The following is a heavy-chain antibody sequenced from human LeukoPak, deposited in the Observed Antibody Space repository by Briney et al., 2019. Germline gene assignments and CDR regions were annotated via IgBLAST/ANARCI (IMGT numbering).Heavy chain of an antibody. J-gene: IGHJ4*02. Sequence: ASVKVSCKACGYNFTSYVMHRMRQAPGQRLEWMGWINAGNGNTKYSQKFQGRVTITRDTSASTAYMELSSLRSEDTAVYYCARGRRSYSSGWYVYFDYWGQGTLVTVSS. D-gene: IGHD6-19*01. CDR3: ARGRRSYSSGWYVYFDY. V-gene: IGHV1-3*01. CDR2: INAGNGNT. CDR1: GYNFTSYV.